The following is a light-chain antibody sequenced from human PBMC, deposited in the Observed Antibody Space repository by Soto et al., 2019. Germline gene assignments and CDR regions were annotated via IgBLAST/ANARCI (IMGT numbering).Light chain of an antibody. CDR2: DAS. V-gene: IGKV3-11*01. Sequence: EIVLTQSPATLSLSPGERATLSCRASQSLSTYLAWYQQKPGQAPRLLIYDASNRATDIPARFSGSGSGSDFTLTISSLEPEDFAVYHCQQRGTGPQTFGQGTRVEIK. J-gene: IGKJ1*01. CDR1: QSLSTY. CDR3: QQRGTGPQT.